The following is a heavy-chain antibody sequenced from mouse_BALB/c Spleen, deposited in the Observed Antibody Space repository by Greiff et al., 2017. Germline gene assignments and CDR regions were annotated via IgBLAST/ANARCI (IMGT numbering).Heavy chain of an antibody. D-gene: IGHD1-2*01. CDR2: INPDSSTI. V-gene: IGHV4-1*02. Sequence: EVKLVESGGGLVQPGGSLKLSCAASGFDFSRYWMSWVRQAPGKGLEWIGEINPDSSTINYTPSLKDKFIISRDNAKNTLYLQMSKVRSEDTALYYCARPVYGLSYYYAMDYWGQGTSVTVSS. CDR3: ARPVYGLSYYYAMDY. CDR1: GFDFSRYW. J-gene: IGHJ4*01.